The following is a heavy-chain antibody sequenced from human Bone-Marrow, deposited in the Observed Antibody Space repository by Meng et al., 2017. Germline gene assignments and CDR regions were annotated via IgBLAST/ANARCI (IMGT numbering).Heavy chain of an antibody. J-gene: IGHJ3*02. D-gene: IGHD3-9*01. CDR3: ARDRSYDILTGSFDAFDI. Sequence: GGSLRLSCAASGFSSHWVRQAPGKGLEWVSSISSSTIYYTDSVKGRFTISRDNAKNSLYLQMNSLRAEDTAVYYCARDRSYDILTGSFDAFDIWGQGTMVTVSS. V-gene: IGHV3-69-1*02. CDR2: ISSSTI. CDR1: GFS.